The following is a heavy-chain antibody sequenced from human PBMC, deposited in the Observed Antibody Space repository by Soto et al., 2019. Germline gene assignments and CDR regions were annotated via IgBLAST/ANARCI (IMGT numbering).Heavy chain of an antibody. V-gene: IGHV4-30-4*01. CDR3: ARGADGPVYGMDV. CDR1: GGSISSGDYY. Sequence: PSETLSLTCTVSGGSISSGDYYWSWIRQPPGKGLEWIGYIYYSGSTYYNPSLKSRVTISVDTSKNQFSLKLSSVTAADTAVYYCARGADGPVYGMDVWGQGTTVTVSS. J-gene: IGHJ6*02. CDR2: IYYSGST.